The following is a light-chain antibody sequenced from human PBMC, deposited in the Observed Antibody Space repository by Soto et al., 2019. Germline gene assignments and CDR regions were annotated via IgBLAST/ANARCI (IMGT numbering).Light chain of an antibody. CDR1: QSVGSN. V-gene: IGKV3D-15*01. CDR2: GAS. Sequence: EILMTQFPATLSVSPGERATLSCRASQSVGSNLGWYQQKPGQAPRLLIFGASDRATGPPDRFSGSGSGTDFTLTISRLEPEDSAVYYCQQFDDSVTFGQGTRRRL. J-gene: IGKJ5*01. CDR3: QQFDDSVT.